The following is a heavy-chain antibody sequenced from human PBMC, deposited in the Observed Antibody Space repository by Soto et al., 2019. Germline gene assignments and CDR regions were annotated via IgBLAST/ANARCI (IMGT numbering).Heavy chain of an antibody. V-gene: IGHV4-39*01. Sequence: PSETLSLTCTVSGGSISSSSYYWGWIRQPPGKGLEWIGSIYYSGSTYYNPSLKSRVTISVDTSKNQFSLKLSSVTAADTAVYYCARLGSVFIFGVAKEYNWFDPWGQGTLVTVSS. CDR1: GGSISSSSYY. D-gene: IGHD3-3*01. CDR3: ARLGSVFIFGVAKEYNWFDP. J-gene: IGHJ5*02. CDR2: IYYSGST.